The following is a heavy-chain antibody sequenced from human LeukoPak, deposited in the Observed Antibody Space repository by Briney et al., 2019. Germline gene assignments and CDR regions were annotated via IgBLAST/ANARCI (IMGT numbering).Heavy chain of an antibody. CDR1: GFSFSSYN. J-gene: IGHJ4*02. Sequence: GGSLRLSCVASGFSFSSYNMNWVRQAPGKGLEWVSSISRSASNIYYADSVKGRFTISRDNAKNSFYLQMNSLRAEDTAVFYCARDPEGFGATYFDYWCQGTLVTVSS. V-gene: IGHV3-21*01. D-gene: IGHD3-16*01. CDR2: ISRSASNI. CDR3: ARDPEGFGATYFDY.